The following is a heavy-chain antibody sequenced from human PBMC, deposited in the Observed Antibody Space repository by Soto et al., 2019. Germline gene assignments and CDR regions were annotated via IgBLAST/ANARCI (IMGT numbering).Heavy chain of an antibody. D-gene: IGHD6-19*01. CDR3: ARDMSMAVPGRGEYYYYYGMDF. V-gene: IGHV3-30*03. Sequence: GGSLRLSCAASRFTFNIYGMHLVRQAPGTGLEWVAVVSYDGTNEYYADSVKGRFTISRDNSKNTLYLEMNSLRPEDTAVYYCARDMSMAVPGRGEYYYYYGMDFWGRGTTVTVSS. CDR1: RFTFNIYG. J-gene: IGHJ6*02. CDR2: VSYDGTNE.